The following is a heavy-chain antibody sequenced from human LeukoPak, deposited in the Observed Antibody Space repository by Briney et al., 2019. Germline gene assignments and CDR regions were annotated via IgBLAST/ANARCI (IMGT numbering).Heavy chain of an antibody. CDR2: IYPGDSDT. D-gene: IGHD6-19*01. Sequence: KDGESLKISCKGSGYDFPSYWIAWVRQVPGRGLEWMGIIYPGDSDTKYSPAFQGQVTISADKSINTAYLQWSSLKASDTAMYYCARREIAVANRKGIYYFDYWGQGTLVTVSS. J-gene: IGHJ4*02. V-gene: IGHV5-51*01. CDR1: GYDFPSYW. CDR3: ARREIAVANRKGIYYFDY.